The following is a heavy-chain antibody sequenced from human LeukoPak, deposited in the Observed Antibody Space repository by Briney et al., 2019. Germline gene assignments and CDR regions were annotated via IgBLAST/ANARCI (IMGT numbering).Heavy chain of an antibody. V-gene: IGHV4-59*01. D-gene: IGHD7-27*01. CDR3: ARDSPTGGAFDI. CDR2: IYYSGST. Sequence: SETLSLTCTVSGGSISSYYWSWIRQPPGKGLEWIGYIYYSGSTNYNPSLKSRVKISVDTSKNQFSLKLSSVTAADTAVYYCARDSPTGGAFDIWGQGTMVTVSS. CDR1: GGSISSYY. J-gene: IGHJ3*02.